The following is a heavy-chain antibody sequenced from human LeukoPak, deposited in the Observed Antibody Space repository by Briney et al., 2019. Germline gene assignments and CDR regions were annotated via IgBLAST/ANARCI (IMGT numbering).Heavy chain of an antibody. Sequence: GGSLRLSCAASGFTFSSYGMHWVRQAPGKGLEWVSAISGSGGSTYYADSVKGRFTISRDNSKNTLYLQMNSLRVEDTAVYYCAKDKIPRGYYGMDVWGQGTTVTVSS. CDR1: GFTFSSYG. CDR2: ISGSGGST. D-gene: IGHD3-10*01. CDR3: AKDKIPRGYYGMDV. V-gene: IGHV3-23*01. J-gene: IGHJ6*02.